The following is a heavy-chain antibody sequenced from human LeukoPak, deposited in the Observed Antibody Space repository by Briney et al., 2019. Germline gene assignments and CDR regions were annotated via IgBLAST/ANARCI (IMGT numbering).Heavy chain of an antibody. CDR2: IIPIFGTA. V-gene: IGHV1-69*06. CDR3: ARSLFRFLEWSYRSYYYYYMDV. Sequence: GSSVKVSFQASVGTFSSYAISWVRQGPGQGLEWMGGIIPIFGTANYAQKFQGRVTITADKSTSTAYMELSSLRSEDTAVYYCARSLFRFLEWSYRSYYYYYMDVWGKGTTVTVSS. D-gene: IGHD3-3*01. J-gene: IGHJ6*03. CDR1: VGTFSSYA.